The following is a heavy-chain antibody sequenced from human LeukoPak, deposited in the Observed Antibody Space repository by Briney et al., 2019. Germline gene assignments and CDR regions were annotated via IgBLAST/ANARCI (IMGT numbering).Heavy chain of an antibody. V-gene: IGHV4-34*01. J-gene: IGHJ2*01. CDR2: INHSGST. Sequence: SETLSLTCAVYGGSFSGYYWSWIRQPPGKGLEWIGEINHSGSTNYNPSLKSRVTISVDTSKNQFSLKLSSVTAADTAVYYCARYSYGYGYFDLWGRGTLVTVSS. CDR1: GGSFSGYY. D-gene: IGHD5-18*01. CDR3: ARYSYGYGYFDL.